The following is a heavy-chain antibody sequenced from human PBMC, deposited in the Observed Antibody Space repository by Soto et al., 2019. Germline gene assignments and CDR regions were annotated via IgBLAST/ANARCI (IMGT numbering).Heavy chain of an antibody. Sequence: QLQLQESGSGLVKPSQTLSLTCAVSGGSISSDGYSLSWIRQPPGKGLEWIGYIYQSGSTCYTPSLKSRVTISLDRSKNQFSLKLSSVTAADTAVYYCARALYGDLALDYGGQGTLVTVSS. V-gene: IGHV4-30-2*01. CDR2: IYQSGST. CDR3: ARALYGDLALDY. J-gene: IGHJ4*02. CDR1: GGSISSDGYS. D-gene: IGHD4-17*01.